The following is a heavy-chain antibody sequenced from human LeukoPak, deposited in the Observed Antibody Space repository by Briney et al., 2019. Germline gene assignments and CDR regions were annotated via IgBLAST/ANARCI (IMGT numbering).Heavy chain of an antibody. CDR2: IYPVDADT. Sequence: AESLKISCKGSGYRFTSYWTGRLGQLPGKGLQWRGIIYPVDADTRYRPSFQGQVTISADKSISTAYLQWSSLKASDTAMYYCARRSVRAVQLERRTIRDYYMDVWGKGTTVTVSS. CDR1: GYRFTSYW. V-gene: IGHV5-51*01. CDR3: ARRSVRAVQLERRTIRDYYMDV. J-gene: IGHJ6*03. D-gene: IGHD1-1*01.